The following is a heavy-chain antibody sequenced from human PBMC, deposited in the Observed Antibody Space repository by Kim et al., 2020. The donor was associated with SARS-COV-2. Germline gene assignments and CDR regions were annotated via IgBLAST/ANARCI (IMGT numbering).Heavy chain of an antibody. D-gene: IGHD6-6*01. Sequence: SETLSLTCAVYGGSFSGYYWSWIRQPPGKGLEWIGEINHSGSTNYNPSLKSRVTISVDTSKNQFSLKLSSVTAADTAVYYCARGSHSGQLVLWYYYYDIDVLGQGTTVPVSS. CDR2: INHSGST. V-gene: IGHV4-34*01. J-gene: IGHJ6*02. CDR1: GGSFSGYY. CDR3: ARGSHSGQLVLWYYYYDIDV.